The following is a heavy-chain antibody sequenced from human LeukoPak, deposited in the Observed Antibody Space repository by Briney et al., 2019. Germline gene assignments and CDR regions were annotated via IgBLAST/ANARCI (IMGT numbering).Heavy chain of an antibody. D-gene: IGHD6-25*01. CDR1: GGSISSYY. CDR3: ARENSVYSSVFPDAFDI. Sequence: SETLSLTCTVSGGSISSYYWSWIRQPPGKGLEWIGYIYYSGSTNHNPSLKSRVTISVDTSKNQFSLKLSSVTAADTAVYYCARENSVYSSVFPDAFDIWGQGTMVTVSS. V-gene: IGHV4-59*01. CDR2: IYYSGST. J-gene: IGHJ3*02.